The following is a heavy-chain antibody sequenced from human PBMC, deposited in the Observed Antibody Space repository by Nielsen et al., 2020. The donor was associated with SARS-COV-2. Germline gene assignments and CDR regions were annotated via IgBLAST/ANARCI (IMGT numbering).Heavy chain of an antibody. V-gene: IGHV3-33*05. CDR3: ARTYSYGLHFDY. Sequence: VRQAPGKGLEWVAVISYDGSNKYYADSVKGRFTISRDNSKNTLYLQMNSLRAEDTAVYYCARTYSYGLHFDYWGQGTLVTVSS. D-gene: IGHD5-18*01. CDR2: ISYDGSNK. J-gene: IGHJ4*02.